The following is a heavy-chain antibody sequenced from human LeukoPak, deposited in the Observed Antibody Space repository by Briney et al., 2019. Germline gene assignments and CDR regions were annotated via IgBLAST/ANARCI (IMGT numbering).Heavy chain of an antibody. CDR2: IRTAGKHI. Sequence: GGSLRLSCAGSGFIFSSYNMNWVRQAPGKGLEWVSSIRTAGKHIYYADSVRDRFAISRDDAKNSLYLQMNNLGVDDTAVYYCATYSGTYCDHWGQGTLVTVSS. J-gene: IGHJ4*02. D-gene: IGHD1-26*01. CDR1: GFIFSSYN. CDR3: ATYSGTYCDH. V-gene: IGHV3-21*06.